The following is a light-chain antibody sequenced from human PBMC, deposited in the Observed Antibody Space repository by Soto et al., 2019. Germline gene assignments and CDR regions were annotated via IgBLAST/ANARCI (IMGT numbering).Light chain of an antibody. CDR1: QSISSSY. Sequence: DIGLTQSPSTLSLSPGERATLSCRASQSISSSYLAWYQQKPGQAPRLLIYDASSRATGIPDRFSGSGSGTGFTLTISRLETEDFAVYYGQQYDSSSYTFGQGTKLEIK. CDR2: DAS. CDR3: QQYDSSSYT. J-gene: IGKJ2*01. V-gene: IGKV3-20*01.